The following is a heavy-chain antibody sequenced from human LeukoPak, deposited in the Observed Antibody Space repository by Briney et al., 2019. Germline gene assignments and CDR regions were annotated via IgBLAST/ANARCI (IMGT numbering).Heavy chain of an antibody. Sequence: SETLSLTCTVSGGSISSNYWTWVRQPPGKGLEWIGHIYYSGSTNYNPSLKSRVTISVDTSKNQFSLKVTSVTAADTAVYYCARVPQGTYCSGGSCYGPHFDYWGQGTLVTVSS. CDR3: ARVPQGTYCSGGSCYGPHFDY. CDR1: GGSISSNY. D-gene: IGHD2-15*01. CDR2: IYYSGST. J-gene: IGHJ4*02. V-gene: IGHV4-59*08.